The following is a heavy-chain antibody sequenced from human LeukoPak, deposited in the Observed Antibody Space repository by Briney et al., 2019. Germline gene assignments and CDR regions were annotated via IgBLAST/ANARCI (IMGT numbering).Heavy chain of an antibody. CDR2: INPSDGRT. V-gene: IGHV1-46*01. J-gene: IGHJ4*02. CDR1: GYTFTNYN. CDR3: ARDRGLAARYDY. D-gene: IGHD6-6*01. Sequence: GASVKVSCKASGYTFTNYNFHWVRQAPGQGVEWMGVINPSDGRTTYAQKFQGRVTVTRDLSTSTVYMALSSLRSEDTAVYFCARDRGLAARYDYWGQGTLVTVSS.